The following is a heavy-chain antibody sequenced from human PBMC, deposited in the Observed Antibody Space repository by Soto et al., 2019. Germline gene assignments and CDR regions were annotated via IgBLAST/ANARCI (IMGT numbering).Heavy chain of an antibody. V-gene: IGHV3-7*01. CDR2: IKQDGSEK. D-gene: IGHD3-3*01. CDR3: ARVKIFGVVTHAFDN. CDR1: GFTFSSYW. J-gene: IGHJ3*02. Sequence: GGSLRLSCAASGFTFSSYWMSWVRQAPGKGLEWVANIKQDGSEKYYVDSVKGRFTISRDNAKNSLYLQMNSLRAEDTAVYYCARVKIFGVVTHAFDNWGQGTMVTVSS.